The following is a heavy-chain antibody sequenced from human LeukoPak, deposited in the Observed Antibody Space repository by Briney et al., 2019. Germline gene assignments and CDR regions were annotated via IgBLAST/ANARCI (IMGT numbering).Heavy chain of an antibody. Sequence: GGSLRLSCAASGFTVSSNYMSWVRQAPGKGLEWVSVIYSGGGTDYADSVKGRFTISRDNSKNTLYLQMNSLRAEDTAVYYCARDSEINGMDVWGQGTTVTVSS. V-gene: IGHV3-66*01. D-gene: IGHD1-26*01. CDR2: IYSGGGT. CDR3: ARDSEINGMDV. J-gene: IGHJ6*02. CDR1: GFTVSSNY.